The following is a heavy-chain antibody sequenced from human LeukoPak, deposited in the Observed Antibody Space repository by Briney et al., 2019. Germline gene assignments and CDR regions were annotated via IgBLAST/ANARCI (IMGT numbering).Heavy chain of an antibody. CDR1: GFTFSNYG. D-gene: IGHD3-10*01. CDR2: IWYDGSNK. V-gene: IGHV3-33*01. Sequence: GGSLRLSCAASGFTFSNYGMHWVRQAPGKGLEWVAVIWYDGSNKYYADSVKGRFTTSRDNSKNTLYLQMNSLRAEDTAVYYCAGNYGPYYFDYWGQGTLVTVSS. J-gene: IGHJ4*02. CDR3: AGNYGPYYFDY.